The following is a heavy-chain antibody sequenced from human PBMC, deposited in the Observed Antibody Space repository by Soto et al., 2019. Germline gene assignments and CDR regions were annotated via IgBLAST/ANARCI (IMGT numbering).Heavy chain of an antibody. D-gene: IGHD2-2*01. CDR1: GGTFNSYT. Sequence: GASVKVSCKASGGTFNSYTIRWVRQAPGQGLEWKGRIIPILGIANYAQKFQGRVTITADKSTSTAYMELSSLRSEDTAVYYCARDPAPPGYEDAFDIWGQGTMVTVSS. CDR2: IIPILGIA. J-gene: IGHJ3*02. CDR3: ARDPAPPGYEDAFDI. V-gene: IGHV1-69*04.